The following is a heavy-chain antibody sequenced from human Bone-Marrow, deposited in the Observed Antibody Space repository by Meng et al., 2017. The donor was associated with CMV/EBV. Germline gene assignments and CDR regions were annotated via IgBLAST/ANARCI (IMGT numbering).Heavy chain of an antibody. CDR2: ISRSSTVI. V-gene: IGHV3-21*01. CDR3: ARDLVVVPAAIRGEGPPYYYYGLDV. J-gene: IGHJ6*02. CDR1: GFSFSDYT. D-gene: IGHD2-2*02. Sequence: GESLKISCTASGFSFSDYTMNWVRQAPGKGLEWVSSISRSSTVIFYADSVKGRFTISRDNAKNSLYLQMNSLRAEDTAVYYCARDLVVVPAAIRGEGPPYYYYGLDVWGQGTTVTVSS.